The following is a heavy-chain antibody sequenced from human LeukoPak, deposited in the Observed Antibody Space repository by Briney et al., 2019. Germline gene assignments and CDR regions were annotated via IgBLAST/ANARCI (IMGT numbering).Heavy chain of an antibody. CDR2: IYPGDSDT. V-gene: IGHV5-51*01. J-gene: IGHJ4*02. CDR3: ATGRGAVVAAFFDY. Sequence: GESLKISCKGSGYTFSAYWIGWVRQMPGKGLEWMGIIYPGDSDTKYSPSFRGQVTISVDKSINTAHLQWSSLKASDTATYYCATGRGAVVAAFFDYWGQGTLVTVSS. D-gene: IGHD2-15*01. CDR1: GYTFSAYW.